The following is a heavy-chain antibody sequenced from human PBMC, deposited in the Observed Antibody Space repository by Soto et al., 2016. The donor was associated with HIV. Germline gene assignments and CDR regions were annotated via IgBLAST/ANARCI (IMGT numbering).Heavy chain of an antibody. V-gene: IGHV1-69*12. J-gene: IGHJ3*02. D-gene: IGHD3-16*01. CDR2: IIPSFGTG. CDR3: ARDPGEVTRDAFDM. CDR1: GGTFSSFA. Sequence: QVQLVQSGAEVKKPGSSVKVSCKASGGTFSSFAISWVRQAPGQGLEWMGGIIPSFGTGNYAQKFQGRVTITADESTSTAYMELSSLRSEDTAVYFCARDPGEVTRDAFDMWGQGTMVTVSS.